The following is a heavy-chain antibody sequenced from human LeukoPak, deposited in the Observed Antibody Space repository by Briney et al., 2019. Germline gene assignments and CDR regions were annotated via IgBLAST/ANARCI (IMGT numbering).Heavy chain of an antibody. CDR2: ISYDGRKK. J-gene: IGHJ4*02. D-gene: IGHD2-8*01. CDR3: AKEYTNAMDYFDY. CDR1: GFTFSNHG. V-gene: IGHV3-30*18. Sequence: PGGSLRLSCAVSGFTFSNHGMHWVRQAPGKGLEWVAVISYDGRKKYYADSVKGRFTISRDNSENTLYLQMNSLRAEDTAVYYCAKEYTNAMDYFDYWGQGALVTVSS.